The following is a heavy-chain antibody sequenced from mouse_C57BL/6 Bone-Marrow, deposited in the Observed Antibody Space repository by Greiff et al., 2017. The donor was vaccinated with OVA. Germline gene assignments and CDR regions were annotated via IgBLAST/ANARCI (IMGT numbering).Heavy chain of an antibody. Sequence: QVQLQQSGAELVKPGASVKISCKASGYAFSSYWMNWVKQRPGKGLEWIGQIYPGDGDTNYNGKFKGKATLTADKSSSTAYMQLSSLTSEDSAVYFCVRNYYGSKWYFDVWGTGTTVTVSS. J-gene: IGHJ1*03. V-gene: IGHV1-80*01. CDR3: VRNYYGSKWYFDV. CDR2: IYPGDGDT. CDR1: GYAFSSYW. D-gene: IGHD1-1*01.